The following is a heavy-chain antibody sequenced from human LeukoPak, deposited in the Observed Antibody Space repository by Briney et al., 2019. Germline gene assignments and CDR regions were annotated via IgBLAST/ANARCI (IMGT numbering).Heavy chain of an antibody. V-gene: IGHV3-30*02. CDR1: GFTFSSYG. CDR2: IQYDGSNE. J-gene: IGHJ6*03. D-gene: IGHD4-17*01. Sequence: GGSLRLSFAASGFTFSSYGMHWVRQAPGKGLEWVAYIQYDGSNEQYADPVKGRFSISRDSSKNILYLQMNRLRAEDTAVYYCARDGAVTTHGYYYYYMDVWGKGTTVTVSS. CDR3: ARDGAVTTHGYYYYYMDV.